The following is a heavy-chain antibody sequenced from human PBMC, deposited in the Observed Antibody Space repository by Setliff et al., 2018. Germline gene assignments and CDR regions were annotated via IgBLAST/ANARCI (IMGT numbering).Heavy chain of an antibody. CDR2: INPKTGGT. Sequence: GASVKVSCKTSGYAFTDNYIHWVRQAPGQGLEWMGWINPKTGGTNLAQKFQGWVSMTRDTSITTAYMELSRLTSDDMAVYFCARSGHLVMDGFDVWGQGTMVTVSS. D-gene: IGHD3-10*01. J-gene: IGHJ3*01. CDR3: ARSGHLVMDGFDV. CDR1: GYAFTDNY. V-gene: IGHV1-2*04.